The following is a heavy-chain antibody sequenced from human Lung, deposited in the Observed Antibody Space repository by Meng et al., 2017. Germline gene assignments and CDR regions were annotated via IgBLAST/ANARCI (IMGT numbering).Heavy chain of an antibody. J-gene: IGHJ4*02. D-gene: IGHD4-11*01. CDR3: ARGPTTMAHDFDY. Sequence: QVHLQQWGEGLLKPSAPRSLTCVVSGGSCSDYYWSWIRQPPGKGMEWIGEINHSGSTNYNPSLESRATISVDTSQNNLSLKLSSVTAADSAVYYCARGPTTMAHDFDYWGQGTLVTVSS. CDR2: INHSGST. CDR1: GGSCSDYY. V-gene: IGHV4-34*01.